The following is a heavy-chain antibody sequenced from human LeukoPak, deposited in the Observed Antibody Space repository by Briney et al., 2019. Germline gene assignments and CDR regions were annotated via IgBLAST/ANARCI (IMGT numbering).Heavy chain of an antibody. Sequence: ASVKVSCTASGYTFTSYDINWVRQATGQGLEWMGWMNPNSGNTGYAQKFQGRVTMTRNTSISTAYMELSSLRSEDTAVYYCARQAGYSGYLDYWGQGTLVTVSS. CDR3: ARQAGYSGYLDY. V-gene: IGHV1-8*01. CDR2: MNPNSGNT. J-gene: IGHJ4*02. D-gene: IGHD5-12*01. CDR1: GYTFTSYD.